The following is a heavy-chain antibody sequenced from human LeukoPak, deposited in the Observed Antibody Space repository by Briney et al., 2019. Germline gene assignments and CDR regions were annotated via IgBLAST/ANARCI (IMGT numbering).Heavy chain of an antibody. CDR1: GFTFSNYW. J-gene: IGHJ3*02. V-gene: IGHV3-7*01. CDR3: ARTSLNAYDI. Sequence: GSLRLSCAASGFTFSNYWMSWVRQAPGKGLEWVANIKQDGSENYYVDSVKGRFSSSRDNVKNSMYLQMNSLRADDTAVYYCARTSLNAYDIWGQGTRVIVSS. CDR2: IKQDGSEN. D-gene: IGHD1-1*01.